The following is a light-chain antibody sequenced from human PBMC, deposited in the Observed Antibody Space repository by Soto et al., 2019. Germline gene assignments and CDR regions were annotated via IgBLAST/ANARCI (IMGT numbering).Light chain of an antibody. J-gene: IGKJ2*01. V-gene: IGKV3-15*01. Sequence: EIVMTQSPATLSVSPGERVTLSCRASQSVSSRLAWYQQKPGQSPRLLIYGASTRATGIPARFSGSGSGTEFTLTISSLQSEDFGVYYCQQYNKWLPYTFGQGTKLEIK. CDR3: QQYNKWLPYT. CDR1: QSVSSR. CDR2: GAS.